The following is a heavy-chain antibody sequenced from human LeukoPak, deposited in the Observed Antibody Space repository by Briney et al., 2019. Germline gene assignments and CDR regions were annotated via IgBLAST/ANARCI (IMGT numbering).Heavy chain of an antibody. D-gene: IGHD2-21*02. J-gene: IGHJ4*02. CDR2: IKQDGSEK. V-gene: IGHV3-7*05. Sequence: GESLRLSCAASGFTFNNYWMSWVRQAPGKGLEWVANIKQDGSEKYYVDSVKGRFTISRDNAKSSLYLQMNSLRAEDTAVYYCARDLLLGYWGQGALVTVSS. CDR1: GFTFNNYW. CDR3: ARDLLLGY.